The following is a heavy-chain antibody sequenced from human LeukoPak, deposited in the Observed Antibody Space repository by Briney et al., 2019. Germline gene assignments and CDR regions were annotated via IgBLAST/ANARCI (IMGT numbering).Heavy chain of an antibody. J-gene: IGHJ4*02. CDR3: ARKRRDGYYFDY. Sequence: GGSLRLSCAASGFTVSSNYMSWVRQAPGKGLEWVSVIYSDGSTYYADSVKGRFTISRDNSKNTLYLQMNSLRAEDTAVYYCARKRRDGYYFDYWGQGTLVTVSS. CDR1: GFTVSSNY. V-gene: IGHV3-53*01. D-gene: IGHD5-24*01. CDR2: IYSDGST.